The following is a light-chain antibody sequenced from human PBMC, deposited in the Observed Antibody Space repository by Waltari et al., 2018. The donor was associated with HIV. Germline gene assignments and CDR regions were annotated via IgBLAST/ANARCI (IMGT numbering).Light chain of an antibody. V-gene: IGKV3-20*01. Sequence: EIVLTQSPGTLSLSPGERATLSGRASQRVISRCLAWYHQKPGQAPRLLIYGASSRATGIPDRFSGSGSGTDFTLTISRLEPEDFAVYYCQQYGSPKTFGQGTKVEIK. J-gene: IGKJ1*01. CDR1: QRVISRC. CDR2: GAS. CDR3: QQYGSPKT.